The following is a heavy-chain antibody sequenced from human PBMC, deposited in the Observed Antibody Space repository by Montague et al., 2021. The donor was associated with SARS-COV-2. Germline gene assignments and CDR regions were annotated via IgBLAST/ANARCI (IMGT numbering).Heavy chain of an antibody. CDR2: IYYSGSA. CDR1: GASINNSRYY. D-gene: IGHD3-10*01. V-gene: IGHV4-39*01. Sequence: SETLSLTCSVSGASINNSRYYWGWIRQPPGKGLEWIGTIYYSGSAYYXPSLKSRVTISVDTSKDQFSLKLNSVTATDTAVYYCARLESTRGVIIRGAFHIWGQGTKVTVSS. J-gene: IGHJ3*02. CDR3: ARLESTRGVIIRGAFHI.